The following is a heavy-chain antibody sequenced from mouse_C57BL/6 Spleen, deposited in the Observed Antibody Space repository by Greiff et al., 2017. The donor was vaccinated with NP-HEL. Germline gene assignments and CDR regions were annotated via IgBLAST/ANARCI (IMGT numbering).Heavy chain of an antibody. CDR2: IDSSDSET. D-gene: IGHD2-4*01. CDR3: ARGRNYYENLSDY. J-gene: IGHJ2*01. CDR1: GYTFSSYW. V-gene: IGHV1-52*01. Sequence: QVQLQQPGAELVRPGSSVKLSCKASGYTFSSYWMHWVKQRPIQGLEWIGNIDSSDSETHYKQKVKDQATLTVDKYSSTAYMPLSSLTSEDSAVYYCARGRNYYENLSDYWGQGTTLTVPS.